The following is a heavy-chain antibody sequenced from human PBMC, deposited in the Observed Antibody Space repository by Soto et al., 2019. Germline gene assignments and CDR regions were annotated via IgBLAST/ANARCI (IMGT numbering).Heavy chain of an antibody. CDR3: ARGGPNYYYDSSGYYPPLPFDY. D-gene: IGHD3-22*01. V-gene: IGHV1-18*01. CDR1: GYTFTSYG. Sequence: GASVKVSCKASGYTFTSYGISWVRQAPGQGLEWMGWISAYNGNTNYAQKLQGRVTMTTDTSTSTAYMELRSLRSDDTAVYYCARGGPNYYYDSSGYYPPLPFDYWGQGTLVTVS. CDR2: ISAYNGNT. J-gene: IGHJ4*02.